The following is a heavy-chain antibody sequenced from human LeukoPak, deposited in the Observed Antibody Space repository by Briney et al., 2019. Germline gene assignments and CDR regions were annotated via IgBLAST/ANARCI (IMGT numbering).Heavy chain of an antibody. CDR1: GGTFSSYA. Sequence: SVKVSCKASGGTFSSYAISWVRQAPGQGLQRMGRIIPALDRANYAHNFEGRLTMTADKSTRTAYMELRSLRSEDTAMYFCARRTDAVDDAFDIWGQGTMLTVSS. CDR3: ARRTDAVDDAFDI. J-gene: IGHJ3*02. CDR2: IIPALDRA. V-gene: IGHV1-69*04. D-gene: IGHD3/OR15-3a*01.